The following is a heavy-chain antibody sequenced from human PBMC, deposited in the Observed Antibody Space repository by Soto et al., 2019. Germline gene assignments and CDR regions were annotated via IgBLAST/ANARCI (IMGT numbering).Heavy chain of an antibody. CDR2: IYPSDSDT. D-gene: IGHD3-3*01. CDR1: GYNFACYW. V-gene: IGHV5-51*01. J-gene: IGHJ4*02. Sequence: GESLKISCNGSGYNFACYWISWVRQMPGKGLELMGIIYPSDSDTRYRPSFQGQVTISADKSISSAYLQWSSLRASDTAMYYCARGGVSTRTFDYWGQGTPVTVPQ. CDR3: ARGGVSTRTFDY.